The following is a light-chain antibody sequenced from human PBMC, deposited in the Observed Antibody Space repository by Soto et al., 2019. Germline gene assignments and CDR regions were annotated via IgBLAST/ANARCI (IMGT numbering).Light chain of an antibody. J-gene: IGKJ5*01. Sequence: EVVLTQSPVTLSLSPGERATLSCRASQSFRGLFAWYQQKPCQAPRLLIYDAYNRATGIPPRLSGSGSGTVFTITISSLEPEDFAVYYCQQRSNWHTFGQGTRLEIK. CDR3: QQRSNWHT. CDR1: QSFRGL. CDR2: DAY. V-gene: IGKV3-11*01.